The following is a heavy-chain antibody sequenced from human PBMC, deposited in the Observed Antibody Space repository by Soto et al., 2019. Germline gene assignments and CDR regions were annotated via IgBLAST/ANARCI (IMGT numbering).Heavy chain of an antibody. CDR3: ARNNARSIVVVPAANAWFDP. V-gene: IGHV1-18*01. CDR1: GYTFTSYG. Sequence: ASVKVSCKASGYTFTSYGISWVRQAPGQGLEWMGWISAYNGNTNYAQKLQGRVTMTTDTSTSTAYMELRSLRSDDTAVYYCARNNARSIVVVPAANAWFDPWGQGTLVTVSS. J-gene: IGHJ5*02. D-gene: IGHD2-2*01. CDR2: ISAYNGNT.